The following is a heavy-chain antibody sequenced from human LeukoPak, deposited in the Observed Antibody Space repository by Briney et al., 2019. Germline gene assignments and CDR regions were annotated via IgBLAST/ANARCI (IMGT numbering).Heavy chain of an antibody. V-gene: IGHV4-31*03. CDR3: ARALGVDDSSAPPCYGMDV. Sequence: SQTLSLTCTVSGGSISSGGYYWSWVRQHPGKGLEWIGYIYYSGSTYYNPSLKSRVTISVDTSKNQFSLKLSSVTAVDTAVYYCARALGVDDSSAPPCYGMDVWGQGTTVTVSS. CDR1: GGSISSGGYY. J-gene: IGHJ6*02. D-gene: IGHD3-22*01. CDR2: IYYSGST.